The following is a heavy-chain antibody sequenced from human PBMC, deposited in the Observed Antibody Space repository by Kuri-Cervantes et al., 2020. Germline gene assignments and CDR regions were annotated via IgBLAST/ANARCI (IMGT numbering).Heavy chain of an antibody. CDR2: INHSGRT. CDR3: ASHDCGGYCYVNWFDP. V-gene: IGHV4-34*01. Sequence: WETLCLTCAVYGGSFSGNYWSWIRQPPGKGLEWIGEINHSGRTNYNPSLKIRVTISVDTSKNKFSLRLSSVNAADTAVYSCASHDCGGYCYVNWFDPWGQGTLVTVSS. J-gene: IGHJ5*02. CDR1: GGSFSGNY. D-gene: IGHD2-21*02.